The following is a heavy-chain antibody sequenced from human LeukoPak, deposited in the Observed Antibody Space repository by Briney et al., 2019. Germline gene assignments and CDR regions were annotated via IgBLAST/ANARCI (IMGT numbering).Heavy chain of an antibody. CDR2: IYYSGST. J-gene: IGHJ6*03. CDR1: GGSISSSSYY. D-gene: IGHD6-6*01. V-gene: IGHV4-39*07. CDR3: ARANRGASYSSSFYYYYMDV. Sequence: EPSETLSLTCTVSGGSISSSSYYWGWIRQPPGKGLEWIGSIYYSGSTYYNPSLKSRVTISVDTSKNQFSLKLSSVTAADTAVYYCARANRGASYSSSFYYYYMDVWGKGTTVTVSS.